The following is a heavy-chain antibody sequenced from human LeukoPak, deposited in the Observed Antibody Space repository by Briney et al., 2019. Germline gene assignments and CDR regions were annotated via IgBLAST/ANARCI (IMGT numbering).Heavy chain of an antibody. CDR2: IYYSGST. CDR1: GGSVSSGSYY. V-gene: IGHV4-61*01. J-gene: IGHJ5*02. CDR3: ARGIGRSSTSCSHWFDP. Sequence: SETLSLTCTVSGGSVSSGSYYWSWIRQPPGKGLEWIGYIYYSGSTNYNPSLKSRVTISVDTSKNQFSLKLSSVTAADTAVYYCARGIGRSSTSCSHWFDPWGQGTLVTVSS. D-gene: IGHD2-2*01.